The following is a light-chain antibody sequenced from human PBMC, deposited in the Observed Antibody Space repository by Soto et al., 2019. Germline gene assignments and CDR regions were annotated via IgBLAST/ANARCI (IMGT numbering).Light chain of an antibody. Sequence: QSALTQPPSASGSPGQSVTISCTGTSSDVGGYNYVSWYQHHPGKAPKLMVYEVSKRPSGVPDRFSGSKSDNTTSLTVSGLQAEDEADYYCSSYAGNNDYVFGTGTKLNVL. J-gene: IGLJ1*01. CDR1: SSDVGGYNY. CDR2: EVS. V-gene: IGLV2-8*01. CDR3: SSYAGNNDYV.